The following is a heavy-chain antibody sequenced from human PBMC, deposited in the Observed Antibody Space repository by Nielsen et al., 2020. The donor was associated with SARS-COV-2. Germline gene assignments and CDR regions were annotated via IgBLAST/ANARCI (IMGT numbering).Heavy chain of an antibody. J-gene: IGHJ4*02. CDR3: AKDRVVGSGYSSLDY. Sequence: SQTLSLTCAVYGGSFSGYYWSWIRQPPGKGLEWIGEINHSGSTNYNPSLKSRVTISVDTSKNQYSLKLSSVTAADTAVYYCAKDRVVGSGYSSLDYWGQGTLVTVSS. V-gene: IGHV4-34*01. D-gene: IGHD3-3*01. CDR1: GGSFSGYY. CDR2: INHSGST.